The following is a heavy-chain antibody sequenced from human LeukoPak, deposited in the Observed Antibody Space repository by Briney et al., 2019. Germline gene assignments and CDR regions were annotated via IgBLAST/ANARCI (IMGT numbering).Heavy chain of an antibody. V-gene: IGHV1-18*01. J-gene: IGHJ5*02. CDR1: GYTFTSYG. D-gene: IGHD6-13*01. CDR2: ISAYNGNT. Sequence: ASVKVSCTASGYTFTSYGISWVRQAPGQGLEWMGWISAYNGNTNYAQKLQGRVTTTTDTSTSTAYMELRSLISDDTAVYYCARVVPNWLDPWGQGTLVTVSS. CDR3: ARVVPNWLDP.